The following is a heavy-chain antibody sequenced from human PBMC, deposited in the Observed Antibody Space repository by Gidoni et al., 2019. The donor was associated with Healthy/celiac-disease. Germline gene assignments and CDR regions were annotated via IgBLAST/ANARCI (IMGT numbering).Heavy chain of an antibody. CDR3: ARVLDSPYGMDV. CDR2: IIPILGIA. J-gene: IGHJ6*02. Sequence: QVQLVQSGAEVKKPGSSVKVSCKASGGTFSSYAISWVRQAPGQGLEWMGRIIPILGIANYAQKFQGRVTITADKSTSTAYMELSSLRSEDTAVYYCARVLDSPYGMDVWGQGTTVTVSS. CDR1: GGTFSSYA. V-gene: IGHV1-69*04. D-gene: IGHD3-3*02.